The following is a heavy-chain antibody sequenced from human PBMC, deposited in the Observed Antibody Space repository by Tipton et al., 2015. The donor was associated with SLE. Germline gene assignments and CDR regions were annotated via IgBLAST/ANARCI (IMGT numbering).Heavy chain of an antibody. CDR3: ARHSASVPVVAYFYFGVDV. V-gene: IGHV4-61*02. Sequence: TLSLTCTVSGDSISSGRNYWSWIRQPAGKALEWIGRIYTSGSTNYNPSLKSRVTISVDTSKNHFSLKLSSVTAADTAVYYCARHSASVPVVAYFYFGVDVWGLGTTVTVSS. CDR1: GDSISSGRNY. J-gene: IGHJ6*02. D-gene: IGHD2-2*01. CDR2: IYTSGST.